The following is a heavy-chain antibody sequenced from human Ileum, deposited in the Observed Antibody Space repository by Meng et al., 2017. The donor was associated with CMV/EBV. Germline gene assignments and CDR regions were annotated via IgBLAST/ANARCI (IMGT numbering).Heavy chain of an antibody. D-gene: IGHD6-19*01. V-gene: IGHV4-30-4*01. CDR1: GDSLSTGDYY. CDR2: IYYSGST. CDR3: AREGGGWYFDS. Sequence: QVQLQESGPGLVKPSQTLSLTGTVSGDSLSTGDYYWSWIRQPPGKGPEWIGYIYYSGSTLYNPSLKSPVTISLDKSKNQFSLRLRSVTAADTAVYFCAREGGGWYFDSWGQGTLVTVSS. J-gene: IGHJ4*02.